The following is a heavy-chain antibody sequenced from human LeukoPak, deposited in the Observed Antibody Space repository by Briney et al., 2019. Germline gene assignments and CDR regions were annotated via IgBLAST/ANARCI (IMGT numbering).Heavy chain of an antibody. D-gene: IGHD3-22*01. J-gene: IGHJ4*02. CDR1: GYTFTSYY. CDR3: ARDSGYYDSTGYYSFDY. CDR2: INPSGGST. Sequence: ASVKVSCKASGYTFTSYYMHWVRQAPGQGLEWMGIINPSGGSTSYAQKFQGRVTMTRDMSTSTVYMELSSLRSEDTAVYYCARDSGYYDSTGYYSFDYWGQGTLVTVSS. V-gene: IGHV1-46*01.